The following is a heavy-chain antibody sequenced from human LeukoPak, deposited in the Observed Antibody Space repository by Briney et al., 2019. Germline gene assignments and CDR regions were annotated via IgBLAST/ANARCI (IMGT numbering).Heavy chain of an antibody. CDR2: IRYDGSNK. D-gene: IGHD6-19*01. V-gene: IGHV3-30*02. J-gene: IGHJ3*02. CDR1: GFTFSSYG. Sequence: GGSLRLSCAASGFTFSSYGMHWVRQAPGKGLEWVAFIRYDGSNKYYADSVKGRFTISRDNSKNTLYLQMNSLRAEDTAVYYCAKNPGWAFDAFDIWGQGTMVTVSS. CDR3: AKNPGWAFDAFDI.